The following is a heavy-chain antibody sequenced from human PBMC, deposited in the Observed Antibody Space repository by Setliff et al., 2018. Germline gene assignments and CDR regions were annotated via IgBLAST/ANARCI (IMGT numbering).Heavy chain of an antibody. CDR1: GFTFSSYS. V-gene: IGHV3-21*01. J-gene: IGHJ6*02. Sequence: GGSLRLSCAASGFTFSSYSMNWVRQAPGKGLEWVSSISSSSSYIYYADSMKGRFTISRDNTKNSLYLQMNSLRAEDTAVYYCARNWATAQHYYYGMDVWGQGTTVTAP. CDR2: ISSSSSYI. D-gene: IGHD2-21*02. CDR3: ARNWATAQHYYYGMDV.